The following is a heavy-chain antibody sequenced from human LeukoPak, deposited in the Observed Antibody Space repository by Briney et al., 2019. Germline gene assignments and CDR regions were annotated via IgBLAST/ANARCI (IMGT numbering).Heavy chain of an antibody. Sequence: ASVKVSCKASGGTFSSYAISWVRQAPGQGLEWMGGIIPIFGTANYAQKFQGRVTITADESTSTAYMELSSLRSEDTAVYYCASPRILGGWYFPYWGQGTLVPVSS. CDR2: IIPIFGTA. CDR3: ASPRILGGWYFPY. D-gene: IGHD6-19*01. V-gene: IGHV1-69*13. J-gene: IGHJ4*02. CDR1: GGTFSSYA.